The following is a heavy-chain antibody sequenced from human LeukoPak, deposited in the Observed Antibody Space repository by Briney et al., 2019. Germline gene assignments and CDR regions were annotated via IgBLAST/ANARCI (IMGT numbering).Heavy chain of an antibody. CDR3: ARHGLSGATSYYFGLDV. J-gene: IGHJ6*02. D-gene: IGHD1-26*01. CDR1: GDSVRSYY. V-gene: IGHV4-59*08. Sequence: SETLSLICTVSGDSVRSYYWSWIRQPPGKGLEWIGHVSSSGTINYNPSLQSRSTISLDTSKNRISLRLTSVTAADTAVYYCARHGLSGATSYYFGLDVWGQGTRVTVSS. CDR2: VSSSGTI.